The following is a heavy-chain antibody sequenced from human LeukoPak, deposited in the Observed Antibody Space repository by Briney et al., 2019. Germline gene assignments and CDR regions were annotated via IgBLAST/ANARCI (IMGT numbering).Heavy chain of an antibody. Sequence: KPSETLSLTCAVYGGSFSGYYWSWIRQPPGKGLEWIGEINHSGSTNYNPSLKSRVTISVDTSKNQFSLKLSSVTAADTAVYYCARGLHYYGSGSYCDYWGQGTLVTVSP. V-gene: IGHV4-34*01. CDR3: ARGLHYYGSGSYCDY. D-gene: IGHD3-10*01. CDR1: GGSFSGYY. J-gene: IGHJ4*02. CDR2: INHSGST.